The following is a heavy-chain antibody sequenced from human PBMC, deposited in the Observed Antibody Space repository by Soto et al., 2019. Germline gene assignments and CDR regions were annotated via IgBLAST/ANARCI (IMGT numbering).Heavy chain of an antibody. CDR3: ARAAHYDILTGTYYYYMDV. J-gene: IGHJ6*03. Sequence: QVQLQESGPGLVKPSQTLSLTCTVSGGSISSGGYYWSWIRQHPGKGLEWIGYIYYSGSTYYNPSLKSRVTISVDTSKNQFSLKLSAVTAADTAEYYCARAAHYDILTGTYYYYMDVWGKGTTVTVSS. CDR1: GGSISSGGYY. V-gene: IGHV4-31*03. CDR2: IYYSGST. D-gene: IGHD3-9*01.